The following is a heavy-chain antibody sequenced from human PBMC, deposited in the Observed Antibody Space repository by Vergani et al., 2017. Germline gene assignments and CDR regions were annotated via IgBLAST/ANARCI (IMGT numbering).Heavy chain of an antibody. CDR3: ARSHLIYDSSGPLTPTAIDY. CDR2: IIPIFGPA. D-gene: IGHD3-22*01. CDR1: VGTFSSYA. J-gene: IGHJ4*02. V-gene: IGHV1-69*06. Sequence: QVQLVQSGAEVKKPGSSVKVSCKASVGTFSSYAISWLRQAPGQGLEWMGGIIPIFGPANYAQKFQGRVTITADKSTSPAYMELSSLRSEDTAVYYCARSHLIYDSSGPLTPTAIDYWGQGTLVTVSS.